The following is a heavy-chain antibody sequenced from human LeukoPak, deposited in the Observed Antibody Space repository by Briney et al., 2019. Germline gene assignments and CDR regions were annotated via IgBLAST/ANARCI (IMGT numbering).Heavy chain of an antibody. CDR1: GYTFTTYW. CDR2: IYIGDSDT. V-gene: IGHV5-51*01. Sequence: GESLKISCKGSGYTFTTYWIAWVRQVPGKGLEWLGIIYIGDSDTRYSPSFRGQVSISADTSISTAYLQWGSLKASDTAMYYCARGEYSRSSFFDHWGQGTLVSVSS. D-gene: IGHD5-18*01. J-gene: IGHJ4*02. CDR3: ARGEYSRSSFFDH.